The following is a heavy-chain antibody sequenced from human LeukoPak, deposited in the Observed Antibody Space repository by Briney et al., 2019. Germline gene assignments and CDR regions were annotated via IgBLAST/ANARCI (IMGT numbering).Heavy chain of an antibody. V-gene: IGHV4-39*07. CDR2: IYYSGST. D-gene: IGHD6-19*01. Sequence: SETLSLTCIVSGGSISSSNYYWVWIRQPPGKGLEWIGSIYYSGSTYYNPSLKSRVTISVDTSKNQFSLKLSSVTAADTAVYYCAKSARGHNPRGWEPDAFDIWGQGTMVTVSS. J-gene: IGHJ3*02. CDR1: GGSISSSNYY. CDR3: AKSARGHNPRGWEPDAFDI.